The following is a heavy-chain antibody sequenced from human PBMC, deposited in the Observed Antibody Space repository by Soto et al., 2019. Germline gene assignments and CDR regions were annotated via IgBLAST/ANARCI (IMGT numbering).Heavy chain of an antibody. CDR1: GGSFSGYY. D-gene: IGHD4-17*01. CDR3: ARGGYYGGPDAVNI. V-gene: IGHV4-34*01. Sequence: QVQLQVRGAGLLKPSETLSLTCAVYGGSFSGYYWSWIRQPPGKGLEWIGEINHSESTNYNPSLKSLVTISVDTSKDQFSLKLSSVTAADTAVYCCARGGYYGGPDAVNIWGQGTMVSVSS. CDR2: INHSEST. J-gene: IGHJ3*02.